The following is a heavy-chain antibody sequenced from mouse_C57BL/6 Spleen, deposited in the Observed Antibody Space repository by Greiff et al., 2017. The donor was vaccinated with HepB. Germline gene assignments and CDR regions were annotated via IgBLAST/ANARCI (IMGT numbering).Heavy chain of an antibody. V-gene: IGHV10-3*01. Sequence: EVKLVESGGGLVQPKGSLKLPCAASGFTFNTYAMHWVRQAPGKGLEGVARIRGKSSNYATYYADSVKDRFTISRDDSQSMLYLQMNNLKTEDTAMYYCVREGTGAMDYWGQGTSVTVSS. CDR1: GFTFNTYA. CDR3: VREGTGAMDY. D-gene: IGHD3-3*01. J-gene: IGHJ4*01. CDR2: IRGKSSNYAT.